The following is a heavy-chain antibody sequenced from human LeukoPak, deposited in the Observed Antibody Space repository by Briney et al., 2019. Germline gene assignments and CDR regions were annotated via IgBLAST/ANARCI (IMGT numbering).Heavy chain of an antibody. CDR3: AKDGMQWELYYPDY. Sequence: GRSLRLSCAASGFTFDDYAMHWVRQAPGKGLEWVSGISWNSGSIGYADSVKGRFTISRDNAKNSLYLQMNSLRAEDTALYYCAKDGMQWELYYPDYWGQGTLVTVSS. D-gene: IGHD1-26*01. CDR2: ISWNSGSI. J-gene: IGHJ4*02. V-gene: IGHV3-9*01. CDR1: GFTFDDYA.